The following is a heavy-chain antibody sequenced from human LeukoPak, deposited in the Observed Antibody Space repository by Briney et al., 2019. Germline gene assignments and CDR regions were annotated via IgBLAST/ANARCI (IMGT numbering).Heavy chain of an antibody. V-gene: IGHV4-59*01. CDR1: GGSISSYY. J-gene: IGHJ5*02. Sequence: SETLSLTCTVSGGSISSYYWSWIRQPPGKGLEWIGYIYYSGSTNYNPSLKSRVTISVDTSKNQFSLKLSSVTAADTAVYYCARLLQGGWFDPWGQGTLVTVSS. CDR3: ARLLQGGWFDP. D-gene: IGHD2-15*01. CDR2: IYYSGST.